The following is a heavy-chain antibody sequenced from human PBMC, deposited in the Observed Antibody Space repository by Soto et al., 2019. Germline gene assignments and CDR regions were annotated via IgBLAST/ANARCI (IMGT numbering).Heavy chain of an antibody. D-gene: IGHD3-3*01. V-gene: IGHV4-39*01. J-gene: IGHJ4*02. Sequence: QLQLQESGPGLVKPSETLSLICTVSGGSISSNSHYWGWIRQPPGKGLEWIGSIYYSGSTHYNPSLKSRGTISVDTSKNQFSLKLSSVTAADTAVYYFARHSLFGVVSMWSFDYWGQGTLVTVSS. CDR3: ARHSLFGVVSMWSFDY. CDR2: IYYSGST. CDR1: GGSISSNSHY.